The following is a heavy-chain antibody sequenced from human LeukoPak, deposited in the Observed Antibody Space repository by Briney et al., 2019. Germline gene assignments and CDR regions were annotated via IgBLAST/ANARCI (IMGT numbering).Heavy chain of an antibody. J-gene: IGHJ4*02. D-gene: IGHD3-10*01. Sequence: SVKVSCKPSGGTFSDYAFSWVRQAPGHGLEWVSRIIPILRITNSALKFRGRVTITADNSTSTAYMELSSLACEDTAVYYCARSYYGSGSYYYYFDYWAQGTLVTVSS. CDR2: IIPILRIT. CDR3: ARSYYGSGSYYYYFDY. CDR1: GGTFSDYA. V-gene: IGHV1-69*04.